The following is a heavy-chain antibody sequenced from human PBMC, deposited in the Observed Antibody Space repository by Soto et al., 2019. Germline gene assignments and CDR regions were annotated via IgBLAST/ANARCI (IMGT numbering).Heavy chain of an antibody. CDR1: GFTFSNFW. CDR3: ARDDYPYYDDSSGYHFDY. J-gene: IGHJ4*02. CDR2: ISDSSSTI. Sequence: GGSLRLSCVASGFTFSNFWLSWARQAPGKGLEWVSYISDSSSTIHYADSVKGRFTISRDNAKNSLYLQMNSLRAEDTAVYYCARDDYPYYDDSSGYHFDYWGQGALVTVS. V-gene: IGHV3-48*01. D-gene: IGHD3-22*01.